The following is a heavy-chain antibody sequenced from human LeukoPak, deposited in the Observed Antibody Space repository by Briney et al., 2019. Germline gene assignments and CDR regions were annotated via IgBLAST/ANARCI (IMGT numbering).Heavy chain of an antibody. D-gene: IGHD2-2*01. CDR1: GFTFSSYS. CDR3: ARRHAKDGAFDI. V-gene: IGHV3-21*01. CDR2: ISSSSSYI. Sequence: GGSLRLSCAASGFTFSSYSMNWVRQAPGKGLEWVSSISSSSSYIYYADSVKGRFTISRDNAKNSLYLQMKSLRAEDTAVYYCARRHAKDGAFDIWGQGTMVTVSS. J-gene: IGHJ3*02.